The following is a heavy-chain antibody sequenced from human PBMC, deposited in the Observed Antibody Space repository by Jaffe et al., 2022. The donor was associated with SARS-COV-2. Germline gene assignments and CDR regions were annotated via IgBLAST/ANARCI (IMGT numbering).Heavy chain of an antibody. CDR3: ARDHVSHPIYGMDV. V-gene: IGHV3-33*01. CDR2: IWYDGSNK. CDR1: GFTFSSYG. J-gene: IGHJ6*02. Sequence: QVQLVESGGGVVQPGRSLRLSCAASGFTFSSYGMHWVRQAPGKGLEWVAVIWYDGSNKYYADSVKGRFTISRDNSKNTLYLQMNSLRAEDTAVYYCARDHVSHPIYGMDVWGQGTTVTVSS.